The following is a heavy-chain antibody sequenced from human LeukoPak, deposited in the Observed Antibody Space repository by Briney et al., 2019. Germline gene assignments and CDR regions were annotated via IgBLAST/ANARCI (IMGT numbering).Heavy chain of an antibody. CDR2: MYYTGST. J-gene: IGHJ4*02. CDR3: AREVWVYGGSKGLFDY. V-gene: IGHV4-59*01. D-gene: IGHD2-15*01. CDR1: DGSISTYY. Sequence: SETLSLTCTVSDGSISTYYWSWIRQPPGKRLEWIGYMYYTGSTSYNPSLKSRVTISVDTSKNQLSLKLTSVTAADTAVYYCAREVWVYGGSKGLFDYWGQGTLVTVSS.